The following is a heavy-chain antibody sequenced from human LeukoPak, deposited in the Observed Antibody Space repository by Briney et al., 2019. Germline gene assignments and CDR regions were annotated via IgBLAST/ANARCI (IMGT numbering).Heavy chain of an antibody. V-gene: IGHV1-2*02. J-gene: IGHJ4*02. CDR3: ARDKWFGGLDYFDY. CDR1: GYTFTGYY. D-gene: IGHD3-10*01. CDR2: INPNSGGT. Sequence: ASVKVSCKASGYTFTGYYMHWVRQAPGQGLEWMGWINPNSGGTNYAQKFQGRVTMTRDTSISTAYMELSRLRSDDTAVYYCARDKWFGGLDYFDYWGQGTLVTVSS.